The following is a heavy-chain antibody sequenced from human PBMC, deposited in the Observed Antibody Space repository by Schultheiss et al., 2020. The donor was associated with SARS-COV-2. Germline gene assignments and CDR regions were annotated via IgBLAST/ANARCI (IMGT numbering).Heavy chain of an antibody. D-gene: IGHD2-8*02. CDR1: GYSFTTYW. V-gene: IGHV5-51*01. CDR3: ARRFCTGGSCNHAFDI. Sequence: GESLKISCKGSGYSFTTYWIAWVRQMPGKGLEWMGIIYPGDSDTRYSPSFQGQVTISVDKSINTAYLQWSSLKASDTAIYYCARRFCTGGSCNHAFDIWGQGTMVTVSS. CDR2: IYPGDSDT. J-gene: IGHJ3*02.